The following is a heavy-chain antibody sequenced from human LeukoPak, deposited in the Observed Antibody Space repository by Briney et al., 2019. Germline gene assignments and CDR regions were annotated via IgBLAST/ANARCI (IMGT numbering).Heavy chain of an antibody. CDR3: ARRYCSSTSCSPDYFDY. CDR2: IYYSGST. CDR1: GGSISSYY. D-gene: IGHD2-2*01. Sequence: PSETLSLTCTVSGGSISSYYWSWIRQPPGKGLEWIGYIYYSGSTNYNPSLKSRVTISVDTSKNQFSLKLSSVTAADTAVYYCARRYCSSTSCSPDYFDYWGQGTLVTVSS. V-gene: IGHV4-59*01. J-gene: IGHJ4*02.